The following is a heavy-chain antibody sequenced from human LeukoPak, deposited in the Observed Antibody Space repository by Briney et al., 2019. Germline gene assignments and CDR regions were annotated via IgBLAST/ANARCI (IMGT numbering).Heavy chain of an antibody. Sequence: GASVKVSCKASGYTFTSYDINWVRQATGQGLEWMGWMNPNSGNTGYAQKFQGRVTMTRNTSISTAYMELSSLRSDDTAVYYCAREASGYDLFYFDYWGQGTLVTVSS. V-gene: IGHV1-8*01. J-gene: IGHJ4*02. D-gene: IGHD5-12*01. CDR3: AREASGYDLFYFDY. CDR1: GYTFTSYD. CDR2: MNPNSGNT.